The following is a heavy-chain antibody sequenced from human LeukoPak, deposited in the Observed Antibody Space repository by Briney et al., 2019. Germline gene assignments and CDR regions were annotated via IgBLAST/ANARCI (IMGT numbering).Heavy chain of an antibody. Sequence: GGSLRLSCAASGFTFSSYWMSWVRQAPGKGREWVANIKQDGSEKYYVDSVKRRFTISRDNAKNSLYLQMNSLRAEDTAVYYCARDNGYSGYDRWGQGTLVTVSS. D-gene: IGHD5-12*01. CDR1: GFTFSSYW. CDR3: ARDNGYSGYDR. CDR2: IKQDGSEK. J-gene: IGHJ5*02. V-gene: IGHV3-7*01.